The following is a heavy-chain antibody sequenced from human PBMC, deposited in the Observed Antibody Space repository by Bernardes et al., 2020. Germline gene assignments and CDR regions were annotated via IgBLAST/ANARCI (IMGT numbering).Heavy chain of an antibody. CDR1: GFSLRKPW. CDR3: ARNLDL. J-gene: IGHJ2*01. Sequence: VGALLLSCAASGFSLRKPWTHWVRQDPGPGLMWVSRINSGGRTLNYADSVKGRFTISRDSAKNTLYLQMNSLRAEDTAVYYCARNLDLWGRGTLVTVSS. CDR2: INSGGRTL. V-gene: IGHV3-74*01.